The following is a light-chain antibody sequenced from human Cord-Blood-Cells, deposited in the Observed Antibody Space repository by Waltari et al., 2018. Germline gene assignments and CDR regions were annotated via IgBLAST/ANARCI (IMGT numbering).Light chain of an antibody. CDR1: QSVRSNI. CDR2: GAS. V-gene: IGKV3-20*01. Sequence: EIVLTQSPGTLSLSPGERATLSCRASQSVRSNILAWYQQKPGQAPRLLIYGASSRATGIPDRFSGSGAGTDFTLTSSRLEPEDFAVYYCQQYGSSPPLTVGPGTKVDIK. CDR3: QQYGSSPPLT. J-gene: IGKJ3*01.